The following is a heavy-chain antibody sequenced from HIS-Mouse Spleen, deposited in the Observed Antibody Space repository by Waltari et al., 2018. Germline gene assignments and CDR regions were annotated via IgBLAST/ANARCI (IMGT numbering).Heavy chain of an antibody. CDR2: ISYDGSNK. CDR1: GFTFSSYA. D-gene: IGHD1-1*01. Sequence: QVQLVESGGGVVQPGRSLRLSCAASGFTFSSYAMPWVGRAPGKGLEWVAVISYDGSNKYYADSVKGRFTISRDNSKNTLYLQMNSLRAEDTAVYYCARANWYYYYGMDVWGQGTTVTVSS. J-gene: IGHJ6*02. CDR3: ARANWYYYYGMDV. V-gene: IGHV3-30*04.